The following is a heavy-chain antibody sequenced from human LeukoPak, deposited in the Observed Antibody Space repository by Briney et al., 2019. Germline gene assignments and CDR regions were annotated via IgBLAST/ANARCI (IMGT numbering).Heavy chain of an antibody. J-gene: IGHJ4*02. CDR1: GFTFSSYW. D-gene: IGHD1-26*01. V-gene: IGHV3-7*01. CDR2: IKQDGSEK. CDR3: AREKLKYSGSHDY. Sequence: PGGSLRLSCAASGFTFSSYWMSWVRQAPGKGLEWVANIKQDGSEKYYVDSVKGRFTISRDNAKNSLYLQMNSLRAEDTAVYYCAREKLKYSGSHDYWGQGTLVTVSS.